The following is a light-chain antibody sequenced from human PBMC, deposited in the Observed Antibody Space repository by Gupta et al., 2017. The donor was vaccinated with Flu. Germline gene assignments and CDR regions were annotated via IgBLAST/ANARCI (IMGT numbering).Light chain of an antibody. CDR1: QSGLYSSSNKNY. Sequence: IVMTQSSHSLPVSLGGRATINCKSSQSGLYSSSNKNYLAWYQQKPGQPPKLLIYGASTRESGVPDRFSGSGSGTDFTLTISSLQAEDVAVYYCQQYYGTPFTFGPGTKVDIK. J-gene: IGKJ3*01. V-gene: IGKV4-1*01. CDR2: GAS. CDR3: QQYYGTPFT.